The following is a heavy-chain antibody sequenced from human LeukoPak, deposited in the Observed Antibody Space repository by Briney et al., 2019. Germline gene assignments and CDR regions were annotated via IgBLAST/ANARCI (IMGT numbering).Heavy chain of an antibody. CDR2: MNPNSGNT. Sequence: ASVKVSCKASGYTFTSYDINWVRQAPGQGLEWMGRMNPNSGNTGYAQKFQGRVTMTRNTSISTAYMELSSLRSEDTAVYYCARDQPYGGISYYYYGMDVWGQGTTVTVSS. CDR1: GYTFTSYD. CDR3: ARDQPYGGISYYYYGMDV. D-gene: IGHD3-16*01. J-gene: IGHJ6*02. V-gene: IGHV1-8*01.